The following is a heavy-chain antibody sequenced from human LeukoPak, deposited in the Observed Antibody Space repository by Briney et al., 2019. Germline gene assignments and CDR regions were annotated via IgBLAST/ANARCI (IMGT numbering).Heavy chain of an antibody. CDR2: IIPIFVTA. Sequence: SVTVSRTASAATFSSYAISWVRQAPGPGLAWLGGIIPIFVTATYAQKFQGRVTVTTDESTSTAYMELSSLRAEDTAVYDCARSDSSSWYWRYNWFDPWGQGTLVTVSS. CDR1: AATFSSYA. J-gene: IGHJ5*02. D-gene: IGHD6-13*01. CDR3: ARSDSSSWYWRYNWFDP. V-gene: IGHV1-69*05.